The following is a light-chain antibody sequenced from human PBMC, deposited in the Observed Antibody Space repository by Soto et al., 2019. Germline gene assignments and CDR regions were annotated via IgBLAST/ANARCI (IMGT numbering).Light chain of an antibody. CDR1: SSDAVSLNL. CDR3: CSYVTGATVV. Sequence: QSVLTQPASVSGSPGQSITISCTGTSSDAVSLNLVSWYQQHPGKAPKLIIFEVNKRPSGVSNRFAGSKSGNTASLTISGLQTDDEADYYCCSYVTGATVVFGGGTKLTVL. CDR2: EVN. V-gene: IGLV2-23*02. J-gene: IGLJ2*01.